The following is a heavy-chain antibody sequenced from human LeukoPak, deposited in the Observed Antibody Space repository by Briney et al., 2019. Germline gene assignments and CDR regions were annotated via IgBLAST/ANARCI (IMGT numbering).Heavy chain of an antibody. J-gene: IGHJ4*02. Sequence: PSETLSLTCTVSGGSISNYYWSWIRQPPGKGLEWIGYIYYSGSTNYNPSLKSRVTISVDTSKNQFSLKLSSVTAADTAVYYCAREYCSGGSCYLDYWGQGTLVTVSS. V-gene: IGHV4-59*01. CDR2: IYYSGST. CDR1: GGSISNYY. D-gene: IGHD2-15*01. CDR3: AREYCSGGSCYLDY.